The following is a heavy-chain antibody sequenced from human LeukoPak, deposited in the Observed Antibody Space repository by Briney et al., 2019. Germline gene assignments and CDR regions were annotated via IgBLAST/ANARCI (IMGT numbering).Heavy chain of an antibody. D-gene: IGHD1-26*01. J-gene: IGHJ4*02. CDR2: ISYDGSNK. CDR3: AKGEGFDSGSYFRY. V-gene: IGHV3-30*18. CDR1: GFTFSSYG. Sequence: GGSLRLSCAASGFTFSSYGMHWVRQAPGKGLEWVAVISYDGSNKYYADSVKGRFTISRDNSKNTLYLQMNSLRAEDTAVYYCAKGEGFDSGSYFRYWGQGTLVTVSS.